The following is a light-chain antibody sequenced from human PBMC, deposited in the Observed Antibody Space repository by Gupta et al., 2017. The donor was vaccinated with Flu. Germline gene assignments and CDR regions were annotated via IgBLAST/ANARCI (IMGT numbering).Light chain of an antibody. CDR3: QQYYGPWT. Sequence: QMTQSPSPLSASVGDRVTITCRASQNIKTWLAWFQRKPGEAPKLLIYRASTLETGVPSRFSGSGSGTEFTLTISSLQPDDFATYYCQQYYGPWTFGQGTKVEIK. J-gene: IGKJ1*01. CDR2: RAS. V-gene: IGKV1-5*03. CDR1: QNIKTW.